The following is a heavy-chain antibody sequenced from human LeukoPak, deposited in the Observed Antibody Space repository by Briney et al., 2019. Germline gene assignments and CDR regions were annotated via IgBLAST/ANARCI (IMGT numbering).Heavy chain of an antibody. J-gene: IGHJ5*02. CDR3: AKDMELAS. D-gene: IGHD1-26*01. CDR1: GFTFRDAA. Sequence: GGSLRLSCAPSGFTFRDAAMTWVRQAPGKGLEWVSLISSSGANAYYADSVKGQFTISRDNSKNTLYLQMNNLRGEDTAEYYCAKDMELASWGQGTLVTVSS. CDR2: ISSSGANA. V-gene: IGHV3-23*01.